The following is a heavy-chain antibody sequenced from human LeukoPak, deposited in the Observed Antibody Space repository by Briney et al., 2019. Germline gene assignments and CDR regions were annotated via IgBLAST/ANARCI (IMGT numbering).Heavy chain of an antibody. D-gene: IGHD6-13*01. Sequence: SETLSLTCAVYGGSFSGYYWSWIRQPPGKGREWIGEINHSGSTNYNPSLKSRVTISVDTSKNQFSLKLSSVTAADTAVYYCARGASWEYSSSWYLGMHKKYYFDYWGQGTLVTVSS. J-gene: IGHJ4*02. CDR1: GGSFSGYY. CDR2: INHSGST. V-gene: IGHV4-34*01. CDR3: ARGASWEYSSSWYLGMHKKYYFDY.